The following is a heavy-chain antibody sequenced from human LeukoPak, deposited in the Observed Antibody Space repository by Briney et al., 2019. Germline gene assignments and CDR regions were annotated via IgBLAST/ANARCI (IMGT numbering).Heavy chain of an antibody. Sequence: ASVKVSCKASGYTFTSYGTSWVRQAPGQGLEWVGWISAYNGNTNYAQKLQGRVTMTTDTSTSTAYMELRSLRSDDTAVYYCARVLLWFGESPAYFDYWGQGTLVTVSS. V-gene: IGHV1-18*01. J-gene: IGHJ4*02. CDR1: GYTFTSYG. D-gene: IGHD3-10*01. CDR3: ARVLLWFGESPAYFDY. CDR2: ISAYNGNT.